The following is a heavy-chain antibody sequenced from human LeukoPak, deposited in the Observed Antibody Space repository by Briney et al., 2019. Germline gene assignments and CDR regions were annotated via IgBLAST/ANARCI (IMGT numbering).Heavy chain of an antibody. J-gene: IGHJ5*02. V-gene: IGHV3-23*01. D-gene: IGHD5-18*01. CDR2: ISGSGGST. CDR1: GFTFSSYA. CDR3: ARASIPYTLMVWFDP. Sequence: HPGGSLRLSCAASGFTFSSYAMSWVRQAPGKGLEWVSAISGSGGSTYYADSVKGRFTISRDNSKNTLYLQMNSLRAEDTAVYYCARASIPYTLMVWFDPWGQGTLVTVSS.